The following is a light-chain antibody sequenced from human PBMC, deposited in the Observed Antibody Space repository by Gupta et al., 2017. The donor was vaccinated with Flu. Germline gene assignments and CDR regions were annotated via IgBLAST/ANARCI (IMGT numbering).Light chain of an antibody. CDR3: SSHRTGDTWV. CDR2: EVS. Sequence: QSALTQPASVSGAPGPSDADSCTRTTSDVGGYNHVSWYQQHPGKGPKLIIYEVSDRPSAVSKRFSDSKSGNTASLTISALQAEDDAKYYCSSHRTGDTWVFGGGTKLTVL. CDR1: TSDVGGYNH. J-gene: IGLJ3*02. V-gene: IGLV2-14*01.